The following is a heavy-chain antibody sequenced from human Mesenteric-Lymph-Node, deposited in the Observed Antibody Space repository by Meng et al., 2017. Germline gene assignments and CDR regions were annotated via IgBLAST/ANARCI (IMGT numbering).Heavy chain of an antibody. Sequence: GESLKISCAASGFTFSSYDMHWVRQATGKGLEWVSAIGTAGDTYYPGSVKGRFTISRENAKNSLYLQMNSLRAGDTAVYYCARGRPYGSGSYFYYYHGMDVWGQGTTVTVSS. CDR1: GFTFSSYD. V-gene: IGHV3-13*01. J-gene: IGHJ6*02. CDR3: ARGRPYGSGSYFYYYHGMDV. D-gene: IGHD3-10*01. CDR2: IGTAGDT.